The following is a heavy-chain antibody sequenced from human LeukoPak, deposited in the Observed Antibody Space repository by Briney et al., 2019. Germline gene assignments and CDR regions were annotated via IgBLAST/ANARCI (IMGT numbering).Heavy chain of an antibody. CDR1: GYTFTGYY. CDR2: INPNSGGT. Sequence: GASVKVSCKASGYTFTGYYMHWVRQAPGQGLEWMGWINPNSGGTNYALKFQGRVTMTRDTSISTAYMELSRLRSDDTAVYYCARSSGDYEGWFDPWGQGTLVTVSS. D-gene: IGHD4-17*01. V-gene: IGHV1-2*02. J-gene: IGHJ5*02. CDR3: ARSSGDYEGWFDP.